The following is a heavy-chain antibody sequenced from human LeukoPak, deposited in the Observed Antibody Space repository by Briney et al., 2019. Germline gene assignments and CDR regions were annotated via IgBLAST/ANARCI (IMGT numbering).Heavy chain of an antibody. D-gene: IGHD2-15*01. CDR3: AEVSSCSCYGSLYY. V-gene: IGHV3-23*01. Sequence: GGSLRLSCAASGFTFSNYAMSWGRQAPGKGLEWVSAVCGGGESTYYADSVKGRVTISRDDSKHTLYLQMNSLRAEYTAVHYCAEVSSCSCYGSLYYWGQGNLGTVSS. CDR2: VCGGGEST. J-gene: IGHJ4*02. CDR1: GFTFSNYA.